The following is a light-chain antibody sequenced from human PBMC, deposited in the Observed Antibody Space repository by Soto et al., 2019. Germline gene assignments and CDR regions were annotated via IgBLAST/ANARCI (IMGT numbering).Light chain of an antibody. V-gene: IGLV2-11*01. CDR1: TSGVGDYND. CDR3: CSYAGTYTLV. CDR2: DVI. J-gene: IGLJ1*01. Sequence: QSALTQPRSVSGSPGQSVTISCTGTTSGVGDYNDVSWYQQHPGKAPKLIIFDVIKRPSGVPDRFSGSKSGNPASLTISGLQAEDEADYYCCSYAGTYTLVFGSGTKVTVL.